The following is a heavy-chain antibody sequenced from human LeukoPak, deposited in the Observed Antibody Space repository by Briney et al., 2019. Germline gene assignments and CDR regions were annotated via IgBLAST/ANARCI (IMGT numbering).Heavy chain of an antibody. CDR1: GFTFSAYD. CDR2: ISDDGSNK. CDR3: ARDHDYGDYSPPFFGY. Sequence: GGSLRLPCVASGFTFSAYDMHWVRQAPSKGLEWVAVISDDGSNKYYVDSVKGRFNIYRDNSKNTLYLQMNRLRAEDTAVYYCARDHDYGDYSPPFFGYWGQGTLVTVSS. V-gene: IGHV3-30*03. J-gene: IGHJ4*02. D-gene: IGHD4-17*01.